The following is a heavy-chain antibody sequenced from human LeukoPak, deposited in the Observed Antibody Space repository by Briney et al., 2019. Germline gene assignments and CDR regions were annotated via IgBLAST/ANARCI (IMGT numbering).Heavy chain of an antibody. CDR2: ISYDGSNK. Sequence: GGSLRLSCAASGFTFGSYGMHWVRQAPGKGLEWVAVISYDGSNKYYADSVKGRFTISRDNSKNTLYLQMNSLRAEDTAVYYCATARDFGELFFDYWGQGTLVTVSS. CDR3: ATARDFGELFFDY. V-gene: IGHV3-30*03. CDR1: GFTFGSYG. D-gene: IGHD3-10*01. J-gene: IGHJ4*02.